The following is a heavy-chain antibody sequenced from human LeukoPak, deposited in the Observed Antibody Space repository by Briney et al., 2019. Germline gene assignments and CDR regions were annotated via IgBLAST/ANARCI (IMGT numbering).Heavy chain of an antibody. D-gene: IGHD2-15*01. Sequence: SVKVSCKASGGTFSSYAISWVRQAPGQGLEWMGGIIPIFGTANYAQKFQGRVTITTDESTSTAYMELGSLRSEDTAVYYCASEPRGSYNWFDPWGQGTLVTVSS. CDR1: GGTFSSYA. J-gene: IGHJ5*02. CDR3: ASEPRGSYNWFDP. V-gene: IGHV1-69*05. CDR2: IIPIFGTA.